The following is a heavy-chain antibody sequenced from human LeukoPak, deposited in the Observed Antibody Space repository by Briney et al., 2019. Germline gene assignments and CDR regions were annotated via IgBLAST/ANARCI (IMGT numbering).Heavy chain of an antibody. CDR2: IRSKANSYAT. J-gene: IGHJ3*02. Sequence: PGGSLRLSCAASGFTFSGSAMHWVRQASGRGLGWVGRIRSKANSYATAYAASVKGRFTISRDDSKNTAYLQMNSLKTEDTAVYYCTRAIYGDDAFDIWGQGTMVTVPS. D-gene: IGHD4-17*01. V-gene: IGHV3-73*01. CDR1: GFTFSGSA. CDR3: TRAIYGDDAFDI.